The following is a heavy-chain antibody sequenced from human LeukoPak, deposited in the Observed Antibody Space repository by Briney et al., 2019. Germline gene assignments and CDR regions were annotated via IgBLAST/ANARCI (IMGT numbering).Heavy chain of an antibody. Sequence: SETLSLTCTVSDGSISSYYWSWIRQPPGKGLEWIGFIYYSGSTNYNPSLKSRVTISVDTSKNQFSLKLSSVTAADTAVYYCARVDGVENYFDCWGQGTLVTVSS. J-gene: IGHJ4*02. D-gene: IGHD3-3*01. CDR3: ARVDGVENYFDC. CDR2: IYYSGST. CDR1: DGSISSYY. V-gene: IGHV4-59*01.